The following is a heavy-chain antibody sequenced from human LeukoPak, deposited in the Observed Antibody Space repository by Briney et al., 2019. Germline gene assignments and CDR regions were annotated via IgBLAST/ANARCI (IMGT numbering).Heavy chain of an antibody. CDR2: VSSSGTT. CDR1: GGSISRDGHY. Sequence: KPSETLSLTCTVSGGSISRDGHYWSWIRQYPGKGLESIGSVSSSGTTTYNPSLKSRVTISLDTSQNQFSLNLRSLTATDTAVYYCAREMVRDAFDIWGQGTMVTVSS. CDR3: AREMVRDAFDI. J-gene: IGHJ3*02. D-gene: IGHD2-8*01. V-gene: IGHV4-31*03.